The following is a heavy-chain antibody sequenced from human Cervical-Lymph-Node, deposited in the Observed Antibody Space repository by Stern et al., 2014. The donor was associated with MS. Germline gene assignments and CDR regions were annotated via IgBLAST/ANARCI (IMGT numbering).Heavy chain of an antibody. D-gene: IGHD2/OR15-2a*01. CDR3: AKSPTYFFRPFDY. J-gene: IGHJ4*02. V-gene: IGHV3-23*04. Sequence: EVQLVQSGGGLVHPGGSLRLSCAGSGFTFNNYAMGWVRQAPGKGLEWVSSLSNSGGTTEYADFVKGRFIVSRDNLKNTVYLEMNSLSADDTAVYYCAKSPTYFFRPFDYWGQGTQVTVSS. CDR2: LSNSGGTT. CDR1: GFTFNNYA.